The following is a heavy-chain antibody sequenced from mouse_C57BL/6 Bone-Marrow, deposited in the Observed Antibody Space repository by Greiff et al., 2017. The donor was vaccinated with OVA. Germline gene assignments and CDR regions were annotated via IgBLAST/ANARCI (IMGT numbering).Heavy chain of an antibody. CDR3: ASHSIVTTRYYAMDY. CDR2: INSDGGST. J-gene: IGHJ4*01. Sequence: EVKLVESGGGLVQPGESLKLSCESNEYAFPSHDMPWVRKTPEKRLELVAAINSDGGSTYYPDTMERRFIISRDNTKKTLYLQMSSLRSEDTALYYCASHSIVTTRYYAMDYWGQGTSVTVS. D-gene: IGHD2-5*01. CDR1: EYAFPSHD. V-gene: IGHV5-2*01.